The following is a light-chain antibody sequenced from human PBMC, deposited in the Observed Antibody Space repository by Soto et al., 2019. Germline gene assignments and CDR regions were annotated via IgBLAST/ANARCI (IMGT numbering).Light chain of an antibody. CDR1: SSDIGTYNY. Sequence: SALTQPPSASGSLGQSVTISCTGSSSDIGTYNYVSWYQQFPGKAPKLMIYEVTKRPSGVPDRFSGSKSGNTASLTVSGLQADDEADYYCSSYAGSNNFVVFGGGTKVTVL. CDR3: SSYAGSNNFVV. V-gene: IGLV2-8*01. CDR2: EVT. J-gene: IGLJ2*01.